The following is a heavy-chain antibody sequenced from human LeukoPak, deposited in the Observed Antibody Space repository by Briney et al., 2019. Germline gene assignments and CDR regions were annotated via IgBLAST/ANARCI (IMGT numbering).Heavy chain of an antibody. Sequence: GGSLRLSCAASGFSFSSYEMNWVRQAPGKGLEWASYISSSGTTIYSADSVKGRFTISRDNSKNTLYLQMNSLRAEDTAVYYCARTGSGYYLGGFDYWGQGTLVTVSS. V-gene: IGHV3-48*03. CDR2: ISSSGTTI. CDR1: GFSFSSYE. J-gene: IGHJ4*02. D-gene: IGHD3-22*01. CDR3: ARTGSGYYLGGFDY.